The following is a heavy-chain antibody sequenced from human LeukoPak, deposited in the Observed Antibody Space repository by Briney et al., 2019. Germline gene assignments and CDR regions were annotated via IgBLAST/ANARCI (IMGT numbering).Heavy chain of an antibody. CDR2: IYYSGST. CDR1: GGSISSSSYY. CDR3: ARHAYSSSWYLDY. D-gene: IGHD6-13*01. Sequence: SETLSLTCTVSGGSISSSSYYWSWIRQPPGKGLEWIGYIYYSGSTNYNPSLKSRITISVDTSKNQFSLKLSSVTAADTAVYYCARHAYSSSWYLDYWGQGTLVTVSS. J-gene: IGHJ4*02. V-gene: IGHV4-61*05.